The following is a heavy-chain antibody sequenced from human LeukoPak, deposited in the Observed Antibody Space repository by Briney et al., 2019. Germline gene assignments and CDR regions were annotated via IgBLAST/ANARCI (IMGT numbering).Heavy chain of an antibody. CDR2: IWYDGSNK. CDR3: ARENGIAAVFHY. Sequence: QSGGSLRLSCAASGFTFSSHGMHWVRQAPGKGLEWVAVIWYDGSNKYYADSVKGRFTISRDNSKNTLYLQMNSLRAEDTAVYYCARENGIAAVFHYWGQGTLVTVSS. D-gene: IGHD6-13*01. V-gene: IGHV3-33*01. J-gene: IGHJ4*02. CDR1: GFTFSSHG.